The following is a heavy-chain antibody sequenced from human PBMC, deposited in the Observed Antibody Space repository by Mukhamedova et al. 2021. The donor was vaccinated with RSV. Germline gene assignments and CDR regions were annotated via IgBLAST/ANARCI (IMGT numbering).Heavy chain of an antibody. D-gene: IGHD2-15*01. V-gene: IGHV3-11*04. CDR2: ISSSGSAM. CDR3: ARRGTPTRFFDL. Sequence: SYISSSGSAMYYADSVKGRFTIPRDNAKNSLYLQMNSLRAEDTAVYYCARRGTPTRFFDLWGRGSLVTVSS. J-gene: IGHJ2*01.